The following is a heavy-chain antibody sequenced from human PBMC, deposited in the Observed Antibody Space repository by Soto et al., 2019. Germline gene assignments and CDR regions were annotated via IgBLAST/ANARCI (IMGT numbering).Heavy chain of an antibody. CDR3: ARGRRGGGSSYGMDV. D-gene: IGHD2-15*01. CDR1: GFTFSSYS. Sequence: EVQLVESGGGLVQPGGSLRLSCAASGFTFSSYSMNWVRQAPGKGLEWVSSISSSSSYIYYADSVKGRFTISRDNAKNSLYLQMNSLRAEDTAVYYCARGRRGGGSSYGMDVWGQGTTVTVSS. CDR2: ISSSSSYI. J-gene: IGHJ6*02. V-gene: IGHV3-21*01.